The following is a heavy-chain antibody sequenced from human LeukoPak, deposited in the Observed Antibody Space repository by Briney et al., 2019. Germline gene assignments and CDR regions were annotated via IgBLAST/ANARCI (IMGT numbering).Heavy chain of an antibody. CDR1: GGPFSGYY. Sequence: SETLSLTCTVYGGPFSGYYGSWIRQPPGKGLEWIGEINHSGSTNYNPSLKSRVTISVDTSKNQFSLKLSSLTAADTAVYYCARLSMVRFRKWFEPRGPGNLVTVSS. J-gene: IGHJ5*02. CDR3: ARLSMVRFRKWFEP. V-gene: IGHV4-34*01. D-gene: IGHD3-10*01. CDR2: INHSGST.